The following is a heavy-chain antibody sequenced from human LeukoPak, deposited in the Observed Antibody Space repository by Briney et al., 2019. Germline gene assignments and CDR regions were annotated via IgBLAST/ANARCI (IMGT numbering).Heavy chain of an antibody. CDR2: ISSSSSYI. CDR3: ARLPRYYSYGYYYYYMDV. Sequence: GGSLRLSCAASGFTFSSYAMNWVRQAPGKGLEWVSSISSSSSYIYYADSVKGRFTISRDNAKNSLYLQMNSLRAEDTAVYYCARLPRYYSYGYYYYYMDVWGKGTTVTVSS. J-gene: IGHJ6*03. V-gene: IGHV3-21*01. D-gene: IGHD5-18*01. CDR1: GFTFSSYA.